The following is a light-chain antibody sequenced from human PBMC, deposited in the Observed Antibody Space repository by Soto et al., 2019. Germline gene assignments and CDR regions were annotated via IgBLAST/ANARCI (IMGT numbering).Light chain of an antibody. V-gene: IGKV3-11*01. CDR1: EGISNY. J-gene: IGKJ5*01. CDR2: DTS. CDR3: QQRSKLPIT. Sequence: EIVLTQSPATLSLSPGERGTLSCRASEGISNYLAWYQQKPGQPPRLLIYDTSNRATGIPARFSGSGSGTDFTITISSLEPEDFAVYYCQQRSKLPITFGQGTRLEMK.